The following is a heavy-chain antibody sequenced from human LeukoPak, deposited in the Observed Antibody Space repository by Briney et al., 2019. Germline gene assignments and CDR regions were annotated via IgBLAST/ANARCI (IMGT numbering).Heavy chain of an antibody. J-gene: IGHJ4*02. CDR2: VYYDGRT. V-gene: IGHV4-59*01. D-gene: IGHD4-23*01. CDR1: DGSINSYF. Sequence: SETLSLRCTVSDGSINSYFWTWIRQPPGKGLEWIGYVYYDGRTNYNPSLKSRVTTSLETSKKHFSLKLTSLTPADTAVYYCARSGGNAPYSFISLDFWGQGTLVTVSS. CDR3: ARSGGNAPYSFISLDF.